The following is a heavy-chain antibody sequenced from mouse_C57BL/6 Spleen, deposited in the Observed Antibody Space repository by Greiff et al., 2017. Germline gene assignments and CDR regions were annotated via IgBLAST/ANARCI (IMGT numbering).Heavy chain of an antibody. V-gene: IGHV1-55*01. CDR1: GYTFTSYW. Sequence: QVQLQQPGAELVKPGASVKMSCKASGYTFTSYWITWVKQRPGQGLEWIGDIYPGSGSTTYNEKFKSKATLTVDTSSSTAYMQLSSLTSEDSAVYYCARRGLPHYYAMDYWGQGTSVTVSS. J-gene: IGHJ4*01. CDR2: IYPGSGST. D-gene: IGHD5-5*01. CDR3: ARRGLPHYYAMDY.